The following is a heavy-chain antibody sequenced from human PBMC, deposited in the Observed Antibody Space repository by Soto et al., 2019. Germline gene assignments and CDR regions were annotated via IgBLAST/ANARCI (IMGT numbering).Heavy chain of an antibody. V-gene: IGHV1-2*04. CDR2: INPNSGGT. D-gene: IGHD2-2*01. CDR1: GYTFTGYY. CDR3: ARARRYCSSTSCSGRGNYYYGMDV. J-gene: IGHJ6*02. Sequence: EASVKVSCKASGYTFTGYYMHWVRQAPGQGLEWMGWINPNSGGTNYAQKFQGWVTMTRDTSISTAYMELSRLRSDDTAVYYCARARRYCSSTSCSGRGNYYYGMDVWGQGTTVTVSS.